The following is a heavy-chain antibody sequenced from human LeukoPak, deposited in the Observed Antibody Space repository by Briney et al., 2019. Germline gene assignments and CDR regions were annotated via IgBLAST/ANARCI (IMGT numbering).Heavy chain of an antibody. J-gene: IGHJ4*02. CDR2: INHSGST. CDR3: ARGFYYDSSGYSLTD. V-gene: IGHV4-34*01. D-gene: IGHD3-22*01. Sequence: PSETLSLTCAVYGGSFSGYYWSRIRQPPGKGLEWIGEINHSGSTNYNPSLKSRVTISVDTSKNQFSLKLSSVTAADTAVYYCARGFYYDSSGYSLTDWGQGTLVTVSS. CDR1: GGSFSGYY.